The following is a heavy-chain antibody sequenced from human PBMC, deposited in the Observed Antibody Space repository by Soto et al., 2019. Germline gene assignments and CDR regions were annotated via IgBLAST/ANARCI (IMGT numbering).Heavy chain of an antibody. CDR1: GGSISSYY. Sequence: SETLSLTCTVSGGSISSYYCSWIRQPSGKGLEWIGRIYTSGSTNYNPSLKSRVTMSVDTSKNQFSLNLSSVTAAADTAVYYCARDRITLANDAFDIWGQGTMVTVSS. J-gene: IGHJ3*02. D-gene: IGHD3-10*01. CDR3: ARDRITLANDAFDI. CDR2: IYTSGST. V-gene: IGHV4-4*07.